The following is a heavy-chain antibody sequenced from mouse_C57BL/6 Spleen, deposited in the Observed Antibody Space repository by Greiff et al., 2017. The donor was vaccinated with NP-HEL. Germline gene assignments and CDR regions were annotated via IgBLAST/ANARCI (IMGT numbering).Heavy chain of an antibody. V-gene: IGHV1-76*01. CDR3: ARDDYYYFDY. CDR2: IYPGSGNT. Sequence: VQLVESGAELVRPGASVKLSCKASGYTFTDYYINWVKQRPGQGLEWIARIYPGSGNTYYNEKFKGKATLTAEKSSSTAYMQLSSLTSEDSAVYFCARDDYYYFDYWGQGTTLTVSS. CDR1: GYTFTDYY. D-gene: IGHD2-4*01. J-gene: IGHJ2*01.